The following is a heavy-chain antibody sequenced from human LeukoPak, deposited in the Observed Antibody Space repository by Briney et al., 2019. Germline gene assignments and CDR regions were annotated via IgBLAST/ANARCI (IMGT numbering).Heavy chain of an antibody. V-gene: IGHV3-48*03. Sequence: GGSLRLSCAASGFTFSSYEMNWVRQAPGKGLQWVSYISSSGSTIYYTDSVKGRFTISRDNAKNSLFLQMSSLRAEDTAVYYCARGGYDSSGYYQYYFDYWGQGTLVTVSS. CDR1: GFTFSSYE. D-gene: IGHD3-22*01. J-gene: IGHJ4*02. CDR2: ISSSGSTI. CDR3: ARGGYDSSGYYQYYFDY.